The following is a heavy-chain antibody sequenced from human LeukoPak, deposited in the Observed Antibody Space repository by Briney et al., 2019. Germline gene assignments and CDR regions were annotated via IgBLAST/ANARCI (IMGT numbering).Heavy chain of an antibody. D-gene: IGHD2-2*01. CDR1: GDSVSSNSAA. J-gene: IGHJ6*03. Sequence: SQTLSLTCAISGDSVSSNSAAWNWIRQSPSRGLEWLGRTYYRSKWYNDYAVSVKSRITINPDTSKNQFSLQLNSVTPEDTAVYYCAKDRAQGYCSSTSCYYYYYMDVWGKGTTVTISS. CDR3: AKDRAQGYCSSTSCYYYYYMDV. V-gene: IGHV6-1*01. CDR2: TYYRSKWYN.